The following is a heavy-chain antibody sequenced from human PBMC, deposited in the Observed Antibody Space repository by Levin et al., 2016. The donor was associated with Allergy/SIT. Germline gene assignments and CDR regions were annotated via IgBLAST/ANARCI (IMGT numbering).Heavy chain of an antibody. Sequence: SETLSLTCAVYGGSFSGYYWSWIRQPPGKGLEWIGEINHSGSTNYNPSLKSRVTISVDTSRNQFSLKLRSVTAADTAVYYCARHPSDRWRLPYFFDYWGQGTLVTVSS. J-gene: IGHJ4*02. CDR2: INHSGST. V-gene: IGHV4-34*01. CDR1: GGSFSGYY. CDR3: ARHPSDRWRLPYFFDY. D-gene: IGHD2-15*01.